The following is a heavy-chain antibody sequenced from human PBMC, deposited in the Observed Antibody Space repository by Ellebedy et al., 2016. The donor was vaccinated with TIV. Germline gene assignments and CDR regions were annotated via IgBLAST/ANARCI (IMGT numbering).Heavy chain of an antibody. D-gene: IGHD3-22*01. Sequence: GESLKISCAASGFTFSSYWMSWVRQAPGKGLEWVANIKQDGSEKYYVDSVKGRFTISRDNAKNSLYLQMNSLRAEDTAVYYCARDPNNSSGSVWYFDYWGQGTLVTVSS. J-gene: IGHJ4*02. CDR1: GFTFSSYW. CDR3: ARDPNNSSGSVWYFDY. V-gene: IGHV3-7*01. CDR2: IKQDGSEK.